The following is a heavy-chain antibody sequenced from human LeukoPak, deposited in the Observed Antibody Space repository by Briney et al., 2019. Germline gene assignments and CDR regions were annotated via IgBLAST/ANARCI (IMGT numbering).Heavy chain of an antibody. CDR3: ARAYYYDSSGYPLYFDY. V-gene: IGHV3-48*04. CDR1: GFTFSTYS. Sequence: GGSLRLSCAASGFTFSTYSMNWVRQAPGKGLEWISYISSSSTTIYYADSVKGRFTISRDNAKNSLYLQMNSLRAEDTAVYYCARAYYYDSSGYPLYFDYWGQGTLVTVSS. D-gene: IGHD3-22*01. J-gene: IGHJ4*02. CDR2: ISSSSTTI.